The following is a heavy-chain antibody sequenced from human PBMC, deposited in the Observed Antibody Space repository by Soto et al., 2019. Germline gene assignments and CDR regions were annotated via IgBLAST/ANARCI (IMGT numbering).Heavy chain of an antibody. V-gene: IGHV3-33*01. CDR3: ARDKAVRYYYYGMDV. CDR1: GFTFSSYG. J-gene: IGHJ6*02. D-gene: IGHD4-4*01. CDR2: IWYDGSNK. Sequence: SGWSLRLSCAASGFTFSSYGMHWVRQAPGKGLEWVAVIWYDGSNKYYADSVKGRFTISRDNSKNTLYLQMNSLRAEDTAVYYCARDKAVRYYYYGMDVWGQGTTVTVSS.